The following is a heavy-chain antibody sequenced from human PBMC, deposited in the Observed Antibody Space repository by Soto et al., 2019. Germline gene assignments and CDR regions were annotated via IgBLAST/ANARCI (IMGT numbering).Heavy chain of an antibody. V-gene: IGHV1-18*01. CDR3: ARYEDIVATIFNYYYGMDV. Sequence: ASVKVSCKASGYTFTSYGISWVRQATGQGLEWMGWISAYNGNTNYAQKLQGRVTMTTDTSTSTAYMELRSLRSDDTAVYYCARYEDIVATIFNYYYGMDVWGQGTTVTVSS. J-gene: IGHJ6*02. CDR2: ISAYNGNT. CDR1: GYTFTSYG. D-gene: IGHD5-12*01.